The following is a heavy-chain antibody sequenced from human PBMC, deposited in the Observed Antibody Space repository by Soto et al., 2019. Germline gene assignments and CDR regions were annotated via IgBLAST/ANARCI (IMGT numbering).Heavy chain of an antibody. J-gene: IGHJ4*02. CDR3: ARDTNEWLPHY. CDR1: GFTFSSYG. V-gene: IGHV3-33*01. D-gene: IGHD6-19*01. Sequence: QVQLVESGGGVVQPGRSLRLSCAASGFTFSSYGMHWVRQAPGKGLEWVAVIWYDGSNKYYADSVKGRFTISRDNSKNTLYLQMNSLRAEDTAVYDCARDTNEWLPHYWGQGTLVTVSS. CDR2: IWYDGSNK.